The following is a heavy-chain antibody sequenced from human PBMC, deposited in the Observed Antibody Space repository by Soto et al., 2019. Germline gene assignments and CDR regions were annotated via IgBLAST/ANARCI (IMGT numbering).Heavy chain of an antibody. D-gene: IGHD3-22*01. CDR2: IYNSGST. V-gene: IGHV4-59*11. CDR3: ARVTYYYDSSGYYTRYFQN. CDR1: GASISGHY. Sequence: SETLSLTCTVSGASISGHYWSWIRQPPGKGLEWIGYIYNSGSTNYNPSLKSRVTISVDTSKNQISLKLSSVTAADTAVYYCARVTYYYDSSGYYTRYFQNWGQGTLVNVSS. J-gene: IGHJ1*01.